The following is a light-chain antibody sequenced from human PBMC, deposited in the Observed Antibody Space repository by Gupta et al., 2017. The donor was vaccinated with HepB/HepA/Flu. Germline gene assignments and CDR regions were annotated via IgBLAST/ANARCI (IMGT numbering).Light chain of an antibody. CDR3: QQYDNLPLT. CDR1: QDSSNY. CDR2: DAS. V-gene: IGKV1-33*01. J-gene: IGKJ4*01. Sequence: DIQMTQSPSSLSASVGDRVTITCQASQDSSNYLNWYQQKPGKAPKLLIYDASNLETGVPSRFSGSGSGTDFTFTISSLQPEEIATYYCQQYDNLPLTFGGGTKVEIK.